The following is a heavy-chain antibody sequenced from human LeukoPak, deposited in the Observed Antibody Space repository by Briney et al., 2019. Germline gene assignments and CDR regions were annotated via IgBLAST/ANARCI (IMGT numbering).Heavy chain of an antibody. Sequence: SETLSLTCTVSGGSISSSSYYWDWIRQPPGKGLEWIGSIYYSGSTYYNPSLKSRVTISVDTAKSQFSLKLGSVTAADTAVYYCARIRVGGATSRKAFDIWGQGTMVTVS. D-gene: IGHD1-26*01. CDR3: ARIRVGGATSRKAFDI. J-gene: IGHJ3*02. CDR2: IYYSGST. CDR1: GGSISSSSYY. V-gene: IGHV4-39*01.